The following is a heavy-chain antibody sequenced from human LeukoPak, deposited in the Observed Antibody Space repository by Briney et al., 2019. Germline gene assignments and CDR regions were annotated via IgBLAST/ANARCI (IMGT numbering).Heavy chain of an antibody. V-gene: IGHV1-18*01. Sequence: ASVKVSCKASGYTFTSYGISWVRQAPGQGLEWMGWISAYNGDTNYAQKLQGRVTMTTDTSTSTAYMELRSLRSDDTAVYYCARGAARPWYYYYYMDVWGKGTTVTVSS. CDR2: ISAYNGDT. CDR3: ARGAARPWYYYYYMDV. CDR1: GYTFTSYG. D-gene: IGHD6-6*01. J-gene: IGHJ6*03.